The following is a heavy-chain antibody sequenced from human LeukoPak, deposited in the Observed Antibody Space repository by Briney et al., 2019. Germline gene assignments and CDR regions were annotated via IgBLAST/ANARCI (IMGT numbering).Heavy chain of an antibody. CDR2: IVPILGIA. Sequence: SVKVSCKAAGGTFSSYAISWVRQAPGQGLEWMGRIVPILGIANYAQKFQGRVTITADKSTSTAYMELSSLRSEDTAVYCCASGPNCSGGSCQLDYWGQGTLVTVSS. J-gene: IGHJ4*02. V-gene: IGHV1-69*04. CDR3: ASGPNCSGGSCQLDY. D-gene: IGHD2-15*01. CDR1: GGTFSSYA.